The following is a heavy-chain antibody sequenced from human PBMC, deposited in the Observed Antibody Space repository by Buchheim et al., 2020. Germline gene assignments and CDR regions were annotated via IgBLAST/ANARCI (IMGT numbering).Heavy chain of an antibody. V-gene: IGHV3-30*18. CDR2: ISYDGSNK. CDR3: AKPLEGWLQGFDY. CDR1: GFTFSSYG. D-gene: IGHD5-24*01. Sequence: QVQLVESGGGVVQPGRSLRLSCAASGFTFSSYGMHWVRQAPGKGLEWVAVISYDGSNKYYADSVKGRFTISRDNSKNTLYLQMNSLRAEDTAVYYCAKPLEGWLQGFDYWGQGTL. J-gene: IGHJ4*02.